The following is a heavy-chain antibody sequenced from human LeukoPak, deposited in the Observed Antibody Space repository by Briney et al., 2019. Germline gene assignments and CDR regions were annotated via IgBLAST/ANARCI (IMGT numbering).Heavy chain of an antibody. J-gene: IGHJ4*02. Sequence: ASVKVSCKASGYTFTGSYIYWVRQAPGQGLEWMGWINPNSGDTNYVQRFQGRVTMTRDTSINTAYMELSRLRSDDTAMYHCARARALDYWGQGTLVTVSS. CDR3: ARARALDY. CDR1: GYTFTGSY. CDR2: INPNSGDT. V-gene: IGHV1-2*02.